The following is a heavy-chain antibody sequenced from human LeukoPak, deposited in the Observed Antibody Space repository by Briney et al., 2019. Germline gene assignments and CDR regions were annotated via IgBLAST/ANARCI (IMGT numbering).Heavy chain of an antibody. CDR3: ASTSGWPYYYYYGMDV. J-gene: IGHJ6*02. D-gene: IGHD6-19*01. Sequence: VKVSCNASGYTFTSYAMNWVRQAPGQGLEWMGWINTNTGNPTYAQGFTGRFVFSLDTSVSTAYLQISSLKAEDTAVYYCASTSGWPYYYYYGMDVWGQGTTVTVSS. CDR2: INTNTGNP. CDR1: GYTFTSYA. V-gene: IGHV7-4-1*02.